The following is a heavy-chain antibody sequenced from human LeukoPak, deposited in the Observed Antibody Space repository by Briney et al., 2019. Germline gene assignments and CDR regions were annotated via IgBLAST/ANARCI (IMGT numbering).Heavy chain of an antibody. CDR2: ISGSGGST. Sequence: GGSLRLSCAASGFTFSSYAMSWVRQAPGKGLEWVSAISGSGGSTYYADSVKGRFTISRDNSKNTLYLQMNSLRAEDTAVYYCARDKGDCSGGSCYDAFDIWGQGTMVTVSS. J-gene: IGHJ3*02. CDR1: GFTFSSYA. V-gene: IGHV3-23*01. CDR3: ARDKGDCSGGSCYDAFDI. D-gene: IGHD2-15*01.